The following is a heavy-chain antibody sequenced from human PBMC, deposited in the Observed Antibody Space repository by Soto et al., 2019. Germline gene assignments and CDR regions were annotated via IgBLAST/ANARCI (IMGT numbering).Heavy chain of an antibody. Sequence: GGSLRLSCAASGFTVSSNYMSWVRQAPGKGLEWVSGVSGSGGSTYYADSVRGRFTISRDNSKNTVYLQMSSLRAADTALYYCAKAHPAMDRSGYYPGFDSWGQGTLVTVSS. D-gene: IGHD3-22*01. CDR1: GFTVSSNY. V-gene: IGHV3-23*01. CDR2: VSGSGGST. J-gene: IGHJ4*02. CDR3: AKAHPAMDRSGYYPGFDS.